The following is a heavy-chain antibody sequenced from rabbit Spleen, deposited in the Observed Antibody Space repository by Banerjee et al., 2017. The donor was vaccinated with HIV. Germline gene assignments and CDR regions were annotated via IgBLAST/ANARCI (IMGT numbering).Heavy chain of an antibody. V-gene: IGHV1S45*01. CDR3: ARDTYAGAADVWVLDCLNL. Sequence: QQQLEESGGDLVKPEGSLTLTCTASGFSFSSSYWPCWVRQAPGKGLEWIACIDGGSSGSTYYATWAKGRFTIPKTSSTTVTLQMTSLTAADTATYFCARDTYAGAADVWVLDCLNLWGPGTLVTVS. CDR1: GFSFSSSYW. CDR2: IDGGSSGST. J-gene: IGHJ4*01. D-gene: IGHD4-2*01.